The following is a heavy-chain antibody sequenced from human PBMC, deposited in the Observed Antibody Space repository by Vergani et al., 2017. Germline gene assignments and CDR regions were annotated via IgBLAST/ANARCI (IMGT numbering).Heavy chain of an antibody. D-gene: IGHD3-22*01. CDR3: ATTIIVVVIPTKRGGAFDY. V-gene: IGHV4-38-2*01. CDR2: IYHSGST. J-gene: IGHJ4*02. CDR1: GYSISSGYY. Sequence: QVQLQESGPGLVKPSETLSLTCAVSGYSISSGYYWGWIRQPPGKGLEWIGSIYHSGSTYYNPSLKSLVTISVDTSKNQFSLKLSSVTAADTAVYYCATTIIVVVIPTKRGGAFDYWGQGTLVTVSS.